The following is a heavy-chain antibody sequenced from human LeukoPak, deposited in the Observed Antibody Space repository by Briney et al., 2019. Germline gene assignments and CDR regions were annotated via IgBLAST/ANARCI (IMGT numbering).Heavy chain of an antibody. J-gene: IGHJ4*02. V-gene: IGHV3-21*01. CDR1: GFTFSSYS. CDR2: ISSSSSYI. D-gene: IGHD6-19*01. Sequence: GGSLRLSCAASGFTFSSYSMNWVRQAPGKGLEWVSSISSSSSYIYYADSVKGRFTISRDNAKNSLYLQMNSLRAEDTAVYNCARDEAGSFDYWGQGTLVTVSS. CDR3: ARDEAGSFDY.